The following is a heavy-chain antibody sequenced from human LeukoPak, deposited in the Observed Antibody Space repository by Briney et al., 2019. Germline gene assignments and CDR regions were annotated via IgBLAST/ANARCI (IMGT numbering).Heavy chain of an antibody. D-gene: IGHD2-15*01. Sequence: SXXXXWVRXPAXXGLXXXXXXYTSGRTNYNPSLKSRVTISVDPSKNQFSLKLSSVTAADTAVYYCAREELLSNYYYYGMDVWGQGTTVTVSS. CDR3: AREELLSNYYYYGMDV. CDR1: SXX. V-gene: IGHV4-61*02. J-gene: IGHJ6*02. CDR2: XYTSGRT.